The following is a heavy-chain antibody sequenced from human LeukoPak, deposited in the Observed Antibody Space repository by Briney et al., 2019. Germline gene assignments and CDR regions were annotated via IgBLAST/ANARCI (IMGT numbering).Heavy chain of an antibody. V-gene: IGHV3-9*01. D-gene: IGHD5-18*01. J-gene: IGHJ5*01. Sequence: GISWNYNNLGYADAVKGRFTISRDNAKNSLYLQMNSLRAEDTALYYCAKDRSGYNYGLFDSWGQGTLVTVSS. CDR3: AKDRSGYNYGLFDS. CDR2: ISWNYNNL.